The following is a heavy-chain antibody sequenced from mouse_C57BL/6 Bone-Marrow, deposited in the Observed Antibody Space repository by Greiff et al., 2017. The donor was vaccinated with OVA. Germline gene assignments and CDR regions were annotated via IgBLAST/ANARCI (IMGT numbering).Heavy chain of an antibody. CDR3: ARQRRFYWSFDV. CDR2: ISSGGSYT. CDR1: GFTFSSYG. J-gene: IGHJ1*03. V-gene: IGHV5-6*01. Sequence: EVKVVESGGDLVKPGGSLKLSCAASGFTFSSYGMSWVRQTPDKRLEWVATISSGGSYTYYPDSVKGRFTITRDNAKNTRYLQVRSRKSEDTAMYYCARQRRFYWSFDVGGTGTTVTSSS.